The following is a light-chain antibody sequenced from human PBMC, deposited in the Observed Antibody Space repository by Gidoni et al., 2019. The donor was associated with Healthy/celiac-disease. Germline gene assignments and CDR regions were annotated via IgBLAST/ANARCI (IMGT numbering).Light chain of an antibody. V-gene: IGKV3-20*01. CDR2: GAS. Sequence: LLTQTPGTLSLSPGERATLSCRASQSVSSSYLAWYQQKPGQAPRHLIYGASSRATGIPDRFSGSGSGTDFTLTISRLEPEDFAVYYCQQYGSSPLTFXGXTKVEIK. J-gene: IGKJ4*01. CDR3: QQYGSSPLT. CDR1: QSVSSSY.